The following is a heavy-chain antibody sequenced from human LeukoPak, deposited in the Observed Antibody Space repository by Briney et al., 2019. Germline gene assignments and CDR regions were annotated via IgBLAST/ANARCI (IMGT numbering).Heavy chain of an antibody. Sequence: GGSLRLSCAASGFTFSSYSMNWVRQAPGKGLEWVSYISNSGSTTYYADSVKGRFTISRDNTKNSLYLQMNSLRVEDTAVYYCARGGTAVARGEYWGQGTLVTVSS. D-gene: IGHD6-19*01. CDR1: GFTFSSYS. CDR2: ISNSGSTT. V-gene: IGHV3-48*01. CDR3: ARGGTAVARGEY. J-gene: IGHJ4*02.